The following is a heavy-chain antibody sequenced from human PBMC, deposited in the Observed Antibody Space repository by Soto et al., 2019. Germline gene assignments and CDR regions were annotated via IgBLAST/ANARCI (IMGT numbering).Heavy chain of an antibody. Sequence: QLQLQESGPGLVKPSETLSLTCTVSGGSISSRGYYWGWIRQPPGKGLEWIGSIYYSGSTYYNPSLKSRVTTSVATSTTQFSLRLSSVTAGDTAVYYWATGTWFDPWGQGTLVTVSS. V-gene: IGHV4-39*01. CDR1: GGSISSRGYY. CDR3: ATGTWFDP. J-gene: IGHJ5*02. CDR2: IYYSGST.